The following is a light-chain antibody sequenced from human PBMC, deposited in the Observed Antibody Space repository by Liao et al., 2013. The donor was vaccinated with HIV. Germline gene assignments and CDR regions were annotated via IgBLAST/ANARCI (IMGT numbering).Light chain of an antibody. Sequence: SYELTQPSSLSVAPGKTARMTCGGNSIGSKSVHWYQQKPGQAPVLVISHDTDRPSGIPERFSASNSGNAATLTISGTQAMDEGDYYCQAWDSSTDVVFGGGTKLTVL. CDR1: SIGSKS. CDR3: QAWDSSTDVV. CDR2: HDT. V-gene: IGLV3-21*01. J-gene: IGLJ2*01.